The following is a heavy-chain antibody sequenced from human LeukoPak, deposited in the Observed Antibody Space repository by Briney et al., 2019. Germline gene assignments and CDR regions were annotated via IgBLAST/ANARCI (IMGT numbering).Heavy chain of an antibody. V-gene: IGHV4-61*02. J-gene: IGHJ4*02. D-gene: IGHD2-2*01. CDR1: GGSVSSGSYY. Sequence: SQTLSLTCTVSGGSVSSGSYYWRWIRQPAGKGLEWIGRIYTSGSTNYNPSLKSRVTISVDTSKNQFSLKLSSVTAADTAVYYCARGTVVVPPDYWGQGTLVTVSS. CDR2: IYTSGST. CDR3: ARGTVVVPPDY.